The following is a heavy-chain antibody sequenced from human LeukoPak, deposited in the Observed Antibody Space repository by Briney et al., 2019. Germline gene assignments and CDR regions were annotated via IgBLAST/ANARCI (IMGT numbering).Heavy chain of an antibody. CDR3: ARVGPTVGVYFDF. V-gene: IGHV1-69*05. CDR1: GGTFSSYA. Sequence: GASVKVSCKASGGTFSSYAISWVRQAPGQGLEWMGGIIPIFGTANYAQKFQGRVTMTRDTSTSTVYMELSSLRSEDTAVYYCARVGPTVGVYFDFWGQGTLVTVSS. D-gene: IGHD1-26*01. J-gene: IGHJ4*02. CDR2: IIPIFGTA.